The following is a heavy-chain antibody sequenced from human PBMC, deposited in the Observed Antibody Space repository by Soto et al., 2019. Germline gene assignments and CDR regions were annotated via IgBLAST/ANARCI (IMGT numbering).Heavy chain of an antibody. CDR3: AIWPPWRPSYYYYGMDV. V-gene: IGHV3-23*01. D-gene: IGHD3-3*01. J-gene: IGHJ6*02. CDR2: ISGIGGST. CDR1: RFTFSSYA. Sequence: PGGSLTLSFASSRFTFSSYAMSWVRQAPGKGLEWLSAISGIGGSTFYADSVKGRFTISRDNSKNTLYLQMNSLRAEDTAVYYCAIWPPWRPSYYYYGMDVWGQGTTVTVSS.